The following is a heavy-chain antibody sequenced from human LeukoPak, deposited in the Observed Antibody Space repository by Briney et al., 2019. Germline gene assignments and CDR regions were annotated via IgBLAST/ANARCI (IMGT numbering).Heavy chain of an antibody. CDR3: ARDVKPSYSGYDSNWFDP. Sequence: GGSLRLSCAASGFTFSSYNMNWVRQAPGKGLEWVSSISTSSSYKYYADSVKGRFTISRDNAKNSLYPQMNSLRAEDTAVYYCARDVKPSYSGYDSNWFDPWGQGTLVTVSS. CDR1: GFTFSSYN. CDR2: ISTSSSYK. V-gene: IGHV3-21*01. D-gene: IGHD5-12*01. J-gene: IGHJ5*02.